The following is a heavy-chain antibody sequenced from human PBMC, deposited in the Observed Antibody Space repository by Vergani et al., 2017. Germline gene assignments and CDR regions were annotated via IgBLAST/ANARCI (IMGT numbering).Heavy chain of an antibody. D-gene: IGHD1-1*01. CDR3: AREITSARGMDV. Sequence: QVQLVQSGAEVKKPGASVKVSCKASGYTFTGYYMHWVRQAPGQGLEWMGWINPNSGGTNYAQKFQGRVTMTRDTSISTAYMELNSLRAEDTAVYYCAREITSARGMDVWGQGTTVTVSS. CDR2: INPNSGGT. CDR1: GYTFTGYY. J-gene: IGHJ6*02. V-gene: IGHV1-2*02.